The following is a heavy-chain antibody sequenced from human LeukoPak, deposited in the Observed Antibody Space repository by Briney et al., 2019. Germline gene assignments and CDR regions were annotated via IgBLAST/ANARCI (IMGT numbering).Heavy chain of an antibody. CDR2: IWYDGSNK. CDR1: GFTFSSYG. J-gene: IGHJ4*02. D-gene: IGHD6-19*01. Sequence: PGGSLRLSCTASGFTFSSYGMHWVRQAPGKGLEWVAVIWYDGSNKYYADSVKGRFTISRDNSKNTLYLQMNSLRAEDTAVYYCARHSSGWGFDYWGQGTLVTVSS. CDR3: ARHSSGWGFDY. V-gene: IGHV3-33*01.